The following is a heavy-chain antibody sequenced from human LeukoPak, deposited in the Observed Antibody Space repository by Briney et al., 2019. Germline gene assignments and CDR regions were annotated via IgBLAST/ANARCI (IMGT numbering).Heavy chain of an antibody. V-gene: IGHV1-2*02. CDR1: GYTFTGYY. J-gene: IGHJ4*02. CDR3: AREVYDSSGYYMGYYFDY. CDR2: INPNSGDT. D-gene: IGHD3-22*01. Sequence: GASVKVSCKASGYTFTGYYMHWVGQAPGQGLEWMGWINPNSGDTNYAQKFQGRVTMTRDTSISTAYMELSRLRSDDTAVYYCAREVYDSSGYYMGYYFDYWGQGTLVTVSS.